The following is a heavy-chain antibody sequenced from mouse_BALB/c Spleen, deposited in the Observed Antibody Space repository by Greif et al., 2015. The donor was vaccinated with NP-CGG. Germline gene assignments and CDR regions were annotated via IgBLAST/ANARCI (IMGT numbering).Heavy chain of an antibody. D-gene: IGHD1-1*01. CDR2: IYPGDGDT. CDR3: ARSTVVAVDAMDY. Sequence: QVQLQQSGPELVKPGASVKISCKASGYAFSSSWMNWVKQRPGQGLEWIGRIYPGDGDTNYNGKFKGKATLTADKSSSTAYMQLSSLTSVDSAVYFCARSTVVAVDAMDYWGQGTSVTVSS. V-gene: IGHV1-82*01. J-gene: IGHJ4*01. CDR1: GYAFSSSW.